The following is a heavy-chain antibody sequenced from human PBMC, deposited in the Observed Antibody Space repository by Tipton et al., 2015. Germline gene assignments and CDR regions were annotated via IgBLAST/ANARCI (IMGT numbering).Heavy chain of an antibody. CDR3: ARDGRVAATNYYALDV. CDR2: FSDTGST. D-gene: IGHD1-26*01. V-gene: IGHV4-31*03. Sequence: TLSLTCSVSGASISTDAYYWSWVRQHPGKGLEWMAYFSDTGSTYYNPSLKSRVTISEDTSKTQISLNVTSVTAADTAVYFCARDGRVAATNYYALDVWGQGTTVTVSS. CDR1: GASISTDAYY. J-gene: IGHJ6*02.